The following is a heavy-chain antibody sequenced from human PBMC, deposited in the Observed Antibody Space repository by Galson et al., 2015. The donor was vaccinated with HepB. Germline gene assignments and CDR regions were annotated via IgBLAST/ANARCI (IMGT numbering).Heavy chain of an antibody. Sequence: SLRLSCAASGFTFSSYGMHWVRQAPGKGLEWVAVIWYDGSNKYYADSVKGRFTISRDNSKNALYLQMNSLRAEDTAVYYCARGAMLQWYFDLWGRGTLVTVSS. V-gene: IGHV3-33*08. CDR1: GFTFSSYG. CDR3: ARGAMLQWYFDL. CDR2: IWYDGSNK. D-gene: IGHD2-2*01. J-gene: IGHJ2*01.